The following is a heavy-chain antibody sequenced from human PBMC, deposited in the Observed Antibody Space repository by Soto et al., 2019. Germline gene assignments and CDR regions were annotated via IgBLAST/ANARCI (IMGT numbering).Heavy chain of an antibody. CDR1: GYTFTSYY. D-gene: IGHD3-22*01. CDR2: INPSGGRT. Sequence: EASVKVSCKASGYTFTSYYMHWVRQAPGQGLEWMGMINPSGGRTTYAQKFQGRVTMTRDTSTSTVYMDLSSLRSEDTAVYFCARVVYDTGFDPWGQGTLVTVSS. CDR3: ARVVYDTGFDP. V-gene: IGHV1-46*01. J-gene: IGHJ5*02.